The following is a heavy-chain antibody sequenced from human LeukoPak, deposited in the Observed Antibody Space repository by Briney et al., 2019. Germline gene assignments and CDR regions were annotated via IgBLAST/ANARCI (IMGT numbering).Heavy chain of an antibody. Sequence: ASVKVSCKASGYTFTGYYMHWVRQAPGPGLEWMGWINPNSGGTNHAQKFQGRVTMTRDTSISTAYMELSRLRSDDTAVYYCARDRPLDADDYYGFYYLDYWGQGTLVTVSS. D-gene: IGHD3-10*01. J-gene: IGHJ4*02. CDR2: INPNSGGT. CDR1: GYTFTGYY. V-gene: IGHV1-2*02. CDR3: ARDRPLDADDYYGFYYLDY.